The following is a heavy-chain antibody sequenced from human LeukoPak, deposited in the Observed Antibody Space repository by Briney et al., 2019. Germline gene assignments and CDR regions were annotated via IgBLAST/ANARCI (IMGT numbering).Heavy chain of an antibody. V-gene: IGHV1-18*01. Sequence: ASVKVSCKASGYTFTSYGISWVRQAPGQGLEWVGWISAYNGNTNYAQKLQGRVTMTTETSTSTAYMELRSLRSDDTAVYYCARDLRGGGYGSSDYWGQGTLVTVSS. CDR3: ARDLRGGGYGSSDY. D-gene: IGHD5-12*01. CDR1: GYTFTSYG. J-gene: IGHJ4*02. CDR2: ISAYNGNT.